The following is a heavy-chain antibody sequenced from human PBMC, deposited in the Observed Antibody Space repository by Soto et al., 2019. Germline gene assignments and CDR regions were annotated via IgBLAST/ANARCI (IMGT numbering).Heavy chain of an antibody. D-gene: IGHD2-15*01. CDR2: IGTNPEIN. J-gene: IGHJ4*02. V-gene: IGHV3-11*01. Sequence: PGGSLGVGCVSPGFPLRYYRMGWIGQSPGKGLEWLSYIGTNPEINCYANSVQGRFTISRDNARNLLYLHMTSLTVEDTATYYGVRDGGGSFFPFDLWGQGTMVTVSS. CDR3: VRDGGGSFFPFDL. CDR1: GFPLRYYR.